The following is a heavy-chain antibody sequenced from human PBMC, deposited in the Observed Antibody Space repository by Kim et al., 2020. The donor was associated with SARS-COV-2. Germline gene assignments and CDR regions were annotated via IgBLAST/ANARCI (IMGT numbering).Heavy chain of an antibody. J-gene: IGHJ4*02. Sequence: SETLSLTCNVSGASIDTGTSYWGWVRQPPGKGLEWIGSGHYSGSTYFNPSLKSRVTIALDASRNQFSLLLTAVTAADTAFYYCTGRPHWTNWIPYWGQGALVTVSS. V-gene: IGHV4-39*01. CDR2: GHYSGST. D-gene: IGHD1-20*01. CDR1: GASIDTGTSY. CDR3: TGRPHWTNWIPY.